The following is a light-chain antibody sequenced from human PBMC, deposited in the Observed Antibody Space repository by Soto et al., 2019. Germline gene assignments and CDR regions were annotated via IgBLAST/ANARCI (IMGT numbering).Light chain of an antibody. V-gene: IGKV3-11*01. J-gene: IGKJ2*01. CDR2: DTF. CDR1: QIVTSS. Sequence: EIVLTQSPATLSLSPGTGATLSCRASQIVTSSLAWYQQRPGQAPRLLIYDTFTRATGIPARFSAKGAGTDFTLTIRSLEPEDSAVYFCQLRSDWHPTYTFGQGTKLE. CDR3: QLRSDWHPTYT.